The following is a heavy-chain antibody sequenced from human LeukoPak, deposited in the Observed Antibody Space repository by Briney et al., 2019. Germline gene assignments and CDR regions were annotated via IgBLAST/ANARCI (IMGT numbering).Heavy chain of an antibody. CDR3: ARVPRKILGSSGYYFDY. Sequence: ASVKGSCKASGYTFTSYYMHWVRQAPGQGLEWMGIINPSGGSTSYAQKFQGRVAMTRDTSTSTVYMELSSLRSEDTAVYYCARVPRKILGSSGYYFDYWGQGTLVTVSS. CDR1: GYTFTSYY. V-gene: IGHV1-46*01. D-gene: IGHD3-22*01. CDR2: INPSGGST. J-gene: IGHJ4*02.